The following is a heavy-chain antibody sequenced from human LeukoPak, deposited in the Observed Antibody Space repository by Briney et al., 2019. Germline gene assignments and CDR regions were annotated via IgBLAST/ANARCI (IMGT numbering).Heavy chain of an antibody. D-gene: IGHD5-18*01. J-gene: IGHJ4*02. CDR1: GFTFSSYD. CDR2: IGTAGDT. V-gene: IGHV3-13*01. CDR3: ARGGVQLWSH. Sequence: GGSLRLSCAASGFTFSSYDMHWVRQATGKGLEWVSAIGTAGDTYYPGSVKGRFAISRENAKNSLYIQMNSLRAGDTAVYYCARGGVQLWSHWGQGTLVTVSS.